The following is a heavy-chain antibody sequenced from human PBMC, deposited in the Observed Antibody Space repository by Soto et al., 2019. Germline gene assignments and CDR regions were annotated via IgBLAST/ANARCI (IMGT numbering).Heavy chain of an antibody. CDR2: IYTSGST. D-gene: IGHD6-13*01. Sequence: PSETLSLTCTVSGGSISSYYWSWIRQPAGKGLEWIGRIYTSGSTNYNPSLKSRVTMSVDTSKSQFSLKLSSVTAADTAVYYCASRGSSSWYPGENYYYYGMDVWGQWTTVTVSS. J-gene: IGHJ6*02. V-gene: IGHV4-4*07. CDR3: ASRGSSSWYPGENYYYYGMDV. CDR1: GGSISSYY.